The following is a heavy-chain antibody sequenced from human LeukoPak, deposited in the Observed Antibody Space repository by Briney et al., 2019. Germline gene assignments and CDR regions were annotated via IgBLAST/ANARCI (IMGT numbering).Heavy chain of an antibody. CDR3: ARSKVAGTSDY. V-gene: IGHV3-21*01. J-gene: IGHJ4*02. D-gene: IGHD6-19*01. Sequence: PGGSLRLSCAASGFTFSSYNMNWVRQAPGKGLEWVSTISTSSSYIYYADSVKGRFTISRDNGKNSLYLQMSSVRAEDTAVYYCARSKVAGTSDYWGQGTLVAVSS. CDR2: ISTSSSYI. CDR1: GFTFSSYN.